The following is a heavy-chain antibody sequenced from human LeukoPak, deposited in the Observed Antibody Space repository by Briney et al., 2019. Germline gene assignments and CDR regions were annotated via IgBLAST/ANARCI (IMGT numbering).Heavy chain of an antibody. Sequence: SVKVSCKASGGTFSSYAISWVRQAPGQGLEWMGGIIPIFGTANYAQKFQGRVTITADESTRTAYMELSSLRSEDTAVYYCARNRDGYNYFWFDPWGQGTLVTVSS. J-gene: IGHJ5*02. V-gene: IGHV1-69*01. D-gene: IGHD5-24*01. CDR3: ARNRDGYNYFWFDP. CDR1: GGTFSSYA. CDR2: IIPIFGTA.